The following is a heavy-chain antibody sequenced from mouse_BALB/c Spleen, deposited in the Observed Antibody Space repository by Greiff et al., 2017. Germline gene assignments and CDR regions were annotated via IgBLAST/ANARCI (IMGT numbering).Heavy chain of an antibody. CDR3: ARDFYYGSSYLYYFDY. CDR2: IDPANGNT. Sequence: EVNVVESGAELVKPGASVKLSCTASGFNIKDTYMHWVKQRPEQGLEWIGRIDPANGNTKYDPKFQGKATITADTSSNTAYLQLSSLTSEDTAVYYCARDFYYGSSYLYYFDYWGQGTTLTVSS. D-gene: IGHD1-1*01. CDR1: GFNIKDTY. V-gene: IGHV14-3*02. J-gene: IGHJ2*01.